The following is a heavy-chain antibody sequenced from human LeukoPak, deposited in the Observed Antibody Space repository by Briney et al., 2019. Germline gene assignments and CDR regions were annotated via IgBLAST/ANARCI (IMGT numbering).Heavy chain of an antibody. CDR1: GFTFSSYG. J-gene: IGHJ4*02. CDR2: IWYDGSHK. Sequence: PGGSLRLSCAASGFTFSSYGMHWVRQAPGKGLEGVAVIWYDGSHKYYADSVKGRFTISRDNSKNSLYLQMNSLRAEDTAVYYCARAREGFYGPFGYWGQGTLLTVSS. D-gene: IGHD2/OR15-2a*01. V-gene: IGHV3-33*01. CDR3: ARAREGFYGPFGY.